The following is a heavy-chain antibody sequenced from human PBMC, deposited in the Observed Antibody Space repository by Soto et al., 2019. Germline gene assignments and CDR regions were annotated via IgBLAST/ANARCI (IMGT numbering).Heavy chain of an antibody. V-gene: IGHV3-30*04. D-gene: IGHD6-19*01. J-gene: IGHJ4*01. CDR1: GFMFSAYA. Sequence: GGSLRLSCAASGFMFSAYAMLWVRQAPGKGLEWVAAISYDGTNKYYADSIKGRFTISRDNSANTLFLQVNSLRREDTAMYYCARDPSPYNSGWYGTDFWGHGTLVTVSS. CDR2: ISYDGTNK. CDR3: ARDPSPYNSGWYGTDF.